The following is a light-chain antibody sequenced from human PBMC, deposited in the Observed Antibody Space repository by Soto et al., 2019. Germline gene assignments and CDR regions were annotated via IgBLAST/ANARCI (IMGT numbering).Light chain of an antibody. CDR2: GAS. J-gene: IGKJ5*01. Sequence: IVMTQSPATLSVSPGERVTLSCRVSESVDTNFAWYQQRPGQAPRLLIYGASIRATDVPARFSGSGSGTDFTLTINSLQSEDSVVYYCQQYNTWPIAFGQVTRREIK. CDR3: QQYNTWPIA. CDR1: ESVDTN. V-gene: IGKV3-15*01.